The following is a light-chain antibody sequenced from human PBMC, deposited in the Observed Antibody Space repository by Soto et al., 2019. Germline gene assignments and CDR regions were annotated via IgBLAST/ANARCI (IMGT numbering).Light chain of an antibody. V-gene: IGLV1-40*01. CDR3: QSYDSSLSGVV. Sequence: QSVLTQPPSVSRAPGQRVTISCTGSSSDIGAGYDVHWYQQLPGTAPKLLIYGNNNRPSGVPDRFSGSKSGTSASLAITGLQAEDEADYYCQSYDSSLSGVVFGGGTKVTVL. J-gene: IGLJ3*02. CDR2: GNN. CDR1: SSDIGAGYD.